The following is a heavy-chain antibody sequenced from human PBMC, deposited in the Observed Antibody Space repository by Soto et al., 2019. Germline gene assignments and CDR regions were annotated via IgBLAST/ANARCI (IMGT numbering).Heavy chain of an antibody. CDR1: GGSISSYY. J-gene: IGHJ4*02. CDR3: ARVRFWSGYYSYYFDY. D-gene: IGHD3-3*01. CDR2: IYYSGST. Sequence: SETLSLTCTVSGGSISSYYWSWILQPPGKGLEWIGYIYYSGSTNFNPSLKSRVTISVDTSKNQFSLKLSSVTAADTAVYYCARVRFWSGYYSYYFDYWGQGTLVTVS. V-gene: IGHV4-59*01.